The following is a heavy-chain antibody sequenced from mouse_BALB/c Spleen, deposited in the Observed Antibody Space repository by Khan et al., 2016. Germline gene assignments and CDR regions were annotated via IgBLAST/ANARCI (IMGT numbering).Heavy chain of an antibody. Sequence: EVQLVESGGGLVQPGGSRKLSCAASGFTFSSFGMHWVRQAPEKGLEWVAFISSGSSAIYYADTVKGRFTISRDNPKNTLFLQMTSLRSEDTAMYYGGRGDYGGQGTTLTVSS. V-gene: IGHV5-17*02. CDR2: ISSGSSAI. CDR3: GRGDY. CDR1: GFTFSSFG. J-gene: IGHJ2*01.